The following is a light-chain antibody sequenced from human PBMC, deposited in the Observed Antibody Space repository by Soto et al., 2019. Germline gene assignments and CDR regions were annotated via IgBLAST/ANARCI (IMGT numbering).Light chain of an antibody. CDR2: EVT. CDR3: SSYTNINTRACV. V-gene: IGLV2-14*01. Sequence: HSALTRPASVYGSPGEWMTISCTGTSGDVGSYNRVSWYQQHPGKAPKLIIYEVTDRPSGVSNRFSSSKSGNTASLTISGLQAEDEAEYYCSSYTNINTRACVFGTGTKVTVL. J-gene: IGLJ1*01. CDR1: SGDVGSYNR.